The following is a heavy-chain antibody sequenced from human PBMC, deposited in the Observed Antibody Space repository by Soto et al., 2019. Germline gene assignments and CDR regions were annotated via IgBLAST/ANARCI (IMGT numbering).Heavy chain of an antibody. CDR1: GYTFTSYG. J-gene: IGHJ4*02. CDR3: ARFTSYCGGDCYQFYY. CDR2: ISAYNGNT. V-gene: IGHV1-18*01. D-gene: IGHD2-21*01. Sequence: ASVKVSCKASGYTFTSYGISWVRQAPGHGLEWMGWISAYNGNTNYAQKLQGRVTMTTDTSTSTAYMELRSLRSDDTAVYYCARFTSYCGGDCYQFYYWGQGSXVPVSS.